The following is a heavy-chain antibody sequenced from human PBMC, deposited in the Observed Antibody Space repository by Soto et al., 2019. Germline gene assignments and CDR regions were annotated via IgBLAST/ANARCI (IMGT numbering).Heavy chain of an antibody. V-gene: IGHV1-2*02. CDR3: ARDIVDYYGSGSFDF. J-gene: IGHJ4*02. D-gene: IGHD3-10*01. CDR1: GYTFTGYY. CDR2: INHTSGGT. Sequence: ASVKVSCKASGYTFTGYYMHWVRQAAGQGLEWMGWINHTSGGTNYAQNLQGRVTMTGDTSISTAYMELSSLTAADTAVYYCARDIVDYYGSGSFDFWGQGTLVTVSS.